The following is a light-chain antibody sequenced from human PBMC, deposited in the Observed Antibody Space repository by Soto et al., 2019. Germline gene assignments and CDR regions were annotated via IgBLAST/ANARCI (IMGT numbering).Light chain of an antibody. CDR2: GAS. Sequence: EVVMTRAPATLSVSPGEGATLSCSASQNVYTDLAWYQQKPGQAPRLLIYGASTRATDMPGRFSGRGSGTEFTLTISSLQSEDFAVYYCQQYKKWPRTFGQGTKVDI. CDR3: QQYKKWPRT. V-gene: IGKV3-15*01. CDR1: QNVYTD. J-gene: IGKJ1*01.